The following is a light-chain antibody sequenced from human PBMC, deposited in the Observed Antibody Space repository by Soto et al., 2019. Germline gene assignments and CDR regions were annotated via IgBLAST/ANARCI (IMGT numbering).Light chain of an antibody. CDR2: TAS. CDR1: QSISSW. Sequence: DIQMTQSPSPLSASVGDRVTITCRASQSISSWLAWYQHKPGKAPKLLIYTASSLESGVPSRFSGSGSGTEFTLTISSLQPDDFATYYCQHYNNYSRTFGQGTKVDIK. J-gene: IGKJ1*01. V-gene: IGKV1-5*03. CDR3: QHYNNYSRT.